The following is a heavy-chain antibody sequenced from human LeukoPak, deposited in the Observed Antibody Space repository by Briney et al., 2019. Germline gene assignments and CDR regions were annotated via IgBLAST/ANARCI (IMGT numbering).Heavy chain of an antibody. CDR1: GDSISSYY. Sequence: PSETLSLTCTVSGDSISSYYWSWIRQPAGKGLEWIGRIYASGSTNYNPSLKSRVTMSVDTSKNLFSLNLTSVTAADTAVYYCARDGGYCSGVTCYNHYYYMDVWGKGTTVTIS. D-gene: IGHD2-15*01. V-gene: IGHV4-4*07. J-gene: IGHJ6*03. CDR3: ARDGGYCSGVTCYNHYYYMDV. CDR2: IYASGST.